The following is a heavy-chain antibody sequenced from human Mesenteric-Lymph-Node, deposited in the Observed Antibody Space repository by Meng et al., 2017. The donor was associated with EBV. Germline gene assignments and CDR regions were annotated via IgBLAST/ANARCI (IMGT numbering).Heavy chain of an antibody. D-gene: IGHD4-23*01. V-gene: IGHV4-61*01. Sequence: HVQLEESGPGLVKPLETLSLTCHVSGGSVRSGSSYWNWIRQPPGKELEWIGYIYYSGSTNYNPSLKSRVTISVDTSKNQFSLNLRSVTAADTAVYYCARGTTVEWFDPWGQGTLVTVSS. J-gene: IGHJ5*02. CDR2: IYYSGST. CDR3: ARGTTVEWFDP. CDR1: GGSVRSGSSY.